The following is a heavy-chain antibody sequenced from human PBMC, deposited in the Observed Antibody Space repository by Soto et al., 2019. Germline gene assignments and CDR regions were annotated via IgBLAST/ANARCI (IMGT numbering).Heavy chain of an antibody. CDR1: GFTFSSYA. CDR2: ISYDGSNK. D-gene: IGHD5-12*01. CDR3: ARDRVPYSGYDPYFDY. Sequence: PGGSLRLSCAASGFTFSSYAMHWVRQAPGKGLEWVAVISYDGSNKYYADSVKGRFTISRDNSKNTLYLQMNSLRAEDTAVYYCARDRVPYSGYDPYFDYWGQGTLVTVSS. J-gene: IGHJ4*02. V-gene: IGHV3-30-3*01.